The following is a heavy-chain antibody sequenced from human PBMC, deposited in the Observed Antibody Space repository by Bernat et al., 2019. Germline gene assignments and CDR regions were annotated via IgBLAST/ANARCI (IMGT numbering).Heavy chain of an antibody. CDR3: ARDRRQQLAGPREYYGMDV. J-gene: IGHJ6*02. CDR1: GYTFTSYG. V-gene: IGHV1-18*01. Sequence: QVQLVQSGAEVKKPGASVKVSCKASGYTFTSYGISWVRQAPGQGLEWMGWISAYNGNTNYAQKLQGRVTMTTDTSTSTAYMELRSLRSDDTAVYYCARDRRQQLAGPREYYGMDVWGQGTTVTVSS. D-gene: IGHD6-13*01. CDR2: ISAYNGNT.